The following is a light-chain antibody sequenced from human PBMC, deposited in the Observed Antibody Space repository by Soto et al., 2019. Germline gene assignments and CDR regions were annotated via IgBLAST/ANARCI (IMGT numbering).Light chain of an antibody. CDR3: AAWDGSLSGVV. V-gene: IGLV1-47*01. Sequence: QSVLTQPPSASGTPGQRVTMSCSGSSSNIGNDFVDWYQQVPGTAPKLLIYKNDQRPSGVPDRFSGSKSGTSASLAISGLRSEDEADYYCAAWDGSLSGVVFGGGTKLTVL. J-gene: IGLJ3*02. CDR2: KND. CDR1: SSNIGNDF.